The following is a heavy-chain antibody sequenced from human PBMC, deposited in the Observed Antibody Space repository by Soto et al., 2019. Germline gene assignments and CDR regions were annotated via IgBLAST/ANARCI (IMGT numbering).Heavy chain of an antibody. J-gene: IGHJ5*02. D-gene: IGHD2-15*01. V-gene: IGHV1-69*01. CDR1: GGTLSSYV. CDR3: AREGVGGGWFNA. Sequence: QVQLVQSGAEVKKPGSSVKVSCKASGGTLSSYVINWVRQAPGQGLEWMGDIIPIFGTAKYAQKFQGSGTIIADESTGTAYMELSSLKSEDTAVYYCAREGVGGGWFNAWGQGTLVTVSS. CDR2: IIPIFGTA.